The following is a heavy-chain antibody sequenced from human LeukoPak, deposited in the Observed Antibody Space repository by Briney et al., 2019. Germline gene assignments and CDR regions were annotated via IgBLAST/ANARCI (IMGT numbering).Heavy chain of an antibody. CDR3: ARGKGFVGHFDF. CDR2: IIPIFGTA. CDR1: GGTFSSYA. J-gene: IGHJ4*02. D-gene: IGHD2-15*01. V-gene: IGHV1-69*05. Sequence: SVKVSCKASGGTFSSYAISWVRQAPGQGLEWMGGIIPIFGTANYAQKFQGRVTITTDKSTSTAYMELSSLKSEDTALYYCARGKGFVGHFDFWGQGTLVTVSS.